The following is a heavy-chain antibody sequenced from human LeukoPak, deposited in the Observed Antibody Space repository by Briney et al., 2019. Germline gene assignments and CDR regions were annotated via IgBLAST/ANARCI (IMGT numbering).Heavy chain of an antibody. D-gene: IGHD2-21*01. J-gene: IGHJ4*02. CDR3: TSSIVGSENSTEGVFDN. CDR2: IIPMFGTP. Sequence: ASVKVSCKASGGTFKKYATSWVRQAPGQGLEWMGGIIPMFGTPNYAQKFQGRVTIMTDESTSTAYMELGSLTSEDTAVYYCTSSIVGSENSTEGVFDNWGQGTLVTVSS. V-gene: IGHV1-69*05. CDR1: GGTFKKYA.